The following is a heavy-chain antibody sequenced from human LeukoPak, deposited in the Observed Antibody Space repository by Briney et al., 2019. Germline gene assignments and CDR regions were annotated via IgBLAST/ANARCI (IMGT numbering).Heavy chain of an antibody. J-gene: IGHJ4*02. CDR3: ARGYSSSWYDVEDY. CDR2: ISSSSSTI. D-gene: IGHD6-13*01. V-gene: IGHV3-48*01. Sequence: PGGSLRLSCAASGFTFSSYSMNWVRQAPGKGLEWVSYISSSSSTIYYADSVKGRFTISRDNAKNSLYLQTNSLRAEDTAVYYCARGYSSSWYDVEDYWGQGTLVTVSS. CDR1: GFTFSSYS.